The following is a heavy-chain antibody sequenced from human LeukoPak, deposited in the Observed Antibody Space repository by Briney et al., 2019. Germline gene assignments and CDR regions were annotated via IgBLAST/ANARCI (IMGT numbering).Heavy chain of an antibody. CDR1: GFTFSDYY. CDR3: ARVLLWFDYYMDV. CDR2: ISSSGSTI. D-gene: IGHD3-10*01. Sequence: GGSLRLSCAAYGFTFSDYYMSWIRQAPWKGLEWVSYISSSGSTIYYADSVKGRFTISRDNAKNSLYLQMNSLRAEDTAVYYCARVLLWFDYYMDVWGKGTTVTVSS. J-gene: IGHJ6*03. V-gene: IGHV3-11*04.